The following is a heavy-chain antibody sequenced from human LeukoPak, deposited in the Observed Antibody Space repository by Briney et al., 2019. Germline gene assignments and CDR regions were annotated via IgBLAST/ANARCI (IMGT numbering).Heavy chain of an antibody. V-gene: IGHV1-46*01. CDR2: LKSSGDTT. CDR3: ARAAPLGGRILVVTFPFDS. J-gene: IGHJ4*02. CDR1: GYSFTSYH. D-gene: IGHD3-22*01. Sequence: GASVKVSCKTSGYSFTSYHMHWLRQAPGQGPEWVGILKSSGDTTVYAQKFQGRVTVTRDTSTSTVYMELSSLSSEDTAVYYCARAAPLGGRILVVTFPFDSWGQGTLVIVSS.